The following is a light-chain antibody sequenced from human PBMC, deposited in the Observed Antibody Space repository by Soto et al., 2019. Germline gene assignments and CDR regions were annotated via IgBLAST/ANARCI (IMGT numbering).Light chain of an antibody. J-gene: IGKJ1*01. V-gene: IGKV4-1*01. Sequence: SVLYTFTNNNYLAWYQQKPGQPPKLLIYWASTRESGVPDRFSGSVSGTDFTLTISSLQAEDVAVYYCQQYYSTPRTFGQGTKVEIK. CDR2: WAS. CDR1: SVLYTFTNNNY. CDR3: QQYYSTPRT.